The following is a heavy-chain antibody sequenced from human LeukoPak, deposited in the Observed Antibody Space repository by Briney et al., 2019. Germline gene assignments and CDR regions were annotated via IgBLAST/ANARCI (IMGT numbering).Heavy chain of an antibody. CDR2: ISSSSSYI. J-gene: IGHJ4*02. Sequence: GRSQRLSCAASGFTFSSYSMNWVRQAPGKGLEWVSSISSSSSYIYYADSVKGRFTISRDNAKNSLYLQMNSLRAEDTAVYYCARYGSGTTAPLDYWGQGTLVTVSS. V-gene: IGHV3-21*01. D-gene: IGHD3-10*01. CDR3: ARYGSGTTAPLDY. CDR1: GFTFSSYS.